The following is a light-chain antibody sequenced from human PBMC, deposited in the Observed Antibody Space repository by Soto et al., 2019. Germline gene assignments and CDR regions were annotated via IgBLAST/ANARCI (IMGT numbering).Light chain of an antibody. CDR3: QQYGSSGT. J-gene: IGKJ1*01. CDR1: QSVSNNY. CDR2: GAS. Sequence: IVLTQSPGTLSLSPGERATLSCRASQSVSNNYLAWYQQKPGPAPRRLIYGASNRVTGIPDRFSGSGSGTDSTLTISRMEPEDLAVYYCQQYGSSGTFGQGTKV. V-gene: IGKV3-20*01.